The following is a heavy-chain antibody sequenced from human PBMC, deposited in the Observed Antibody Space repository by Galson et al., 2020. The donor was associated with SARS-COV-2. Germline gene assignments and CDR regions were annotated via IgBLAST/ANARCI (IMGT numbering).Heavy chain of an antibody. CDR1: GFTFSSYA. Sequence: GGSLRLSCAASGFTFSSYAMHWVRQAPGKGLEWVAVISYDGSNKYYADSVKGRFTISRDNSKNTLYLQMNSLRAEDTAVYYCARSPIGYYGSGTRGFDPWGQGTLVTVSS. D-gene: IGHD3-10*01. CDR2: ISYDGSNK. CDR3: ARSPIGYYGSGTRGFDP. J-gene: IGHJ5*02. V-gene: IGHV3-30-3*01.